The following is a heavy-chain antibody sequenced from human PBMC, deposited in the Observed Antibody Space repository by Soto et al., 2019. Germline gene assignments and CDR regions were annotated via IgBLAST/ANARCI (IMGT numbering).Heavy chain of an antibody. CDR2: ISWNSGNI. J-gene: IGHJ4*02. D-gene: IGHD4-17*01. Sequence: EVQLVESGGGLVQPGRSLRLSCAASGFIFDDYAMNWVRQAPGKGLEWVSSISWNSGNIGYADSVKGRFTISRDNAKNSLYLQMNSVRGEDTALYYCAKGASTTVFAFNDYWGQGTLVTVSS. CDR3: AKGASTTVFAFNDY. CDR1: GFIFDDYA. V-gene: IGHV3-9*01.